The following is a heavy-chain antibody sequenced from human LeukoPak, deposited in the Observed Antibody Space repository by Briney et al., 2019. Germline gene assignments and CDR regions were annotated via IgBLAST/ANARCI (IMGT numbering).Heavy chain of an antibody. D-gene: IGHD6-19*01. Sequence: ASVKVSCKASGYTFTNYYMYWVRQAPGQGHEWMGIINPSGGSTSYAQKFQGRVTMTRDTSTTTVYMELSSLRSEDTAVYYCARGGVAVATLKTIDYWGQGTLVTVSS. CDR2: INPSGGST. CDR1: GYTFTNYY. J-gene: IGHJ4*02. V-gene: IGHV1-46*01. CDR3: ARGGVAVATLKTIDY.